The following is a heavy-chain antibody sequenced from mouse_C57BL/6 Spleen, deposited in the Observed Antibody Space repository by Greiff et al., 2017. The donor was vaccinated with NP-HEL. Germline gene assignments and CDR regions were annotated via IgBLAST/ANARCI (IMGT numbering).Heavy chain of an antibody. Sequence: VKLQESGAELVKPGASVKLSCKASGYTFTEYTIHWVKQRSGQGLEWIGWFYPGSGSIKYNEKFKDKATLTADKSSSTVYMELSRLTSEDSAVYFCARHVDGGITTVVDNWYFDVWGTGTTVTVSS. CDR2: FYPGSGSI. J-gene: IGHJ1*03. CDR1: GYTFTEYT. CDR3: ARHVDGGITTVVDNWYFDV. V-gene: IGHV1-62-2*01. D-gene: IGHD1-1*01.